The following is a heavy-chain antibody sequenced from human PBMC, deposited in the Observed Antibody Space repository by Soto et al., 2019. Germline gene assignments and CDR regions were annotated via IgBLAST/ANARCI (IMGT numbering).Heavy chain of an antibody. CDR2: IVPLFGTA. D-gene: IGHD3-3*01. V-gene: IGHV1-69*12. Sequence: QVQLVQSGAEVKEPGSSVNVSCKTSGGTFGNTAVTWVRQVPGQGLAWIGGIVPLFGTAYYAQKFRGRVMITADEATSTAYMDLSSLRSDDTAIYYCARDGDPGYSFWSGPLGGGRFDPWGQGTLVTVSS. J-gene: IGHJ5*02. CDR1: GGTFGNTA. CDR3: ARDGDPGYSFWSGPLGGGRFDP.